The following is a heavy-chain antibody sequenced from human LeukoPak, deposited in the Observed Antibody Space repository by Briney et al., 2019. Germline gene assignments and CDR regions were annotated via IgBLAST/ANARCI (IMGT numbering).Heavy chain of an antibody. CDR2: IRYDGSNK. Sequence: GGSLRLSCAASGFTFSSYGMHWVRQAPGKGLEWVAFIRYDGSNKYYADSVKGRFTISRDNSKNTLYLQMNSLRAEDTAVYYCGKGHKGFYYGSGSSFDYWGQGTLVTVSS. CDR1: GFTFSSYG. J-gene: IGHJ4*02. CDR3: GKGHKGFYYGSGSSFDY. D-gene: IGHD3-10*01. V-gene: IGHV3-30*02.